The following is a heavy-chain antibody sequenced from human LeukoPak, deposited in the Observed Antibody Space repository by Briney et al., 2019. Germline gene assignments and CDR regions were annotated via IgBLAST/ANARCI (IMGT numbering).Heavy chain of an antibody. CDR2: ISAYNGNT. V-gene: IGHV1-18*01. D-gene: IGHD3-10*01. CDR1: GYTFTSYG. CDR3: ARESLRVHRNSGVFDY. J-gene: IGHJ4*02. Sequence: VASVEVSCKASGYTFTSYGISWVRQAPGQGLEWMGWISAYNGNTNYAQKLQGRVTMTTDTSTSTAYMELRSLRSDDTAVYYCARESLRVHRNSGVFDYWGQGTLVTVSS.